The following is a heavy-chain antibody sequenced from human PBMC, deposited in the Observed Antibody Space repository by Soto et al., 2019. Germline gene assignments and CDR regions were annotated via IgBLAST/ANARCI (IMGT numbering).Heavy chain of an antibody. J-gene: IGHJ5*02. CDR3: ARATIAARLNWFDP. V-gene: IGHV4-31*03. Sequence: SETLSLTCTVSGGSISSGGYYWSWIRQHPGKGLEWIGYIYYSGSTYYNPSLKSRVTISVDTSKNQFSLKLSSVTAADTAVYYCARATIAARLNWFDPWGQGTLVTVSS. D-gene: IGHD6-6*01. CDR2: IYYSGST. CDR1: GGSISSGGYY.